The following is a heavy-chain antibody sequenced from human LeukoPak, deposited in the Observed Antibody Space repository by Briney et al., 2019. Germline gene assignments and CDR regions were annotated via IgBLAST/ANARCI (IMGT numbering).Heavy chain of an antibody. J-gene: IGHJ4*02. Sequence: QSGGSLRLSCAASGFTFSSYAMSWVRQAPEKGLEWVSAISGSGGSTYYADSVKGRFTISRDNSKNTLYLQMNSLRAEDTAVYYCAKEIRYFDWLSLQAGMYYFDYWGQGTLVTVSS. D-gene: IGHD3-9*01. V-gene: IGHV3-23*01. CDR3: AKEIRYFDWLSLQAGMYYFDY. CDR2: ISGSGGST. CDR1: GFTFSSYA.